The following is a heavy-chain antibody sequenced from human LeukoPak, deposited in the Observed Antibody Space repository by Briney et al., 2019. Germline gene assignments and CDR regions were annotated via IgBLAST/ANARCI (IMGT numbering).Heavy chain of an antibody. V-gene: IGHV4-59*01. CDR1: GGPISSYY. CDR3: ARGRDGYIFDY. CDR2: IYYSGST. Sequence: SETLSLTCTVSGGPISSYYWSWIRQPPGKGLEWIGYIYYSGSTNYNPSLKSRVTISVDTSKNQFSLKLSSVTAADTAVYYCARGRDGYIFDYWGQGTLVTVSS. J-gene: IGHJ4*02. D-gene: IGHD5-24*01.